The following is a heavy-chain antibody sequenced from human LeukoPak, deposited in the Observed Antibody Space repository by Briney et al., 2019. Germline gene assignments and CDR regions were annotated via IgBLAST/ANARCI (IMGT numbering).Heavy chain of an antibody. J-gene: IGHJ4*02. CDR1: GFTFNRYG. CDR3: AKDHLPGIVVADRDY. CDR2: ISGSGGTT. D-gene: IGHD6-19*01. Sequence: GGTLRLSCAASGFTFNRYGMSWVRQAPGKGLEWVSAISGSGGTTYYADSVKGRFTISRDNSKNTLYLQINSLRAEDTAVFYCAKDHLPGIVVADRDYWGQGTLVTVSS. V-gene: IGHV3-23*01.